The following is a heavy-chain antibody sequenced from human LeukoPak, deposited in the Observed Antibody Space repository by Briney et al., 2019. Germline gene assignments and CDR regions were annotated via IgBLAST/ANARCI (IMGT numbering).Heavy chain of an antibody. CDR1: GYSFTNYW. V-gene: IGHV5-51*01. Sequence: TGESLKISCKGSGYSFTNYWIGWVRQMPGKGLEWMGIISPDGSDTRYSPSFQGQVTISADKSITTAYLQWSSLKASDTAMYYCARLTSSWSFDYWGQGTLVTVSS. D-gene: IGHD6-13*01. J-gene: IGHJ4*02. CDR3: ARLTSSWSFDY. CDR2: ISPDGSDT.